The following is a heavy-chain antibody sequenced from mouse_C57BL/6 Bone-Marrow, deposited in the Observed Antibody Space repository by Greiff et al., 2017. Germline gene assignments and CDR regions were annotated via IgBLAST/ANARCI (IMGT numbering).Heavy chain of an antibody. CDR2: IYPGDGDT. J-gene: IGHJ4*01. Sequence: VQGVESGPELVKPGASVKISCKASGYAFSSSWMNWVKQRPGKGLEWLGRIYPGDGDTNYNGKFKGKATLTADKSSSTAYMQLSSLTSEDSAVYFCARRAFPTVVARGYYYAMDYWGQGTSVTVSS. V-gene: IGHV1-82*01. D-gene: IGHD1-1*01. CDR3: ARRAFPTVVARGYYYAMDY. CDR1: GYAFSSSW.